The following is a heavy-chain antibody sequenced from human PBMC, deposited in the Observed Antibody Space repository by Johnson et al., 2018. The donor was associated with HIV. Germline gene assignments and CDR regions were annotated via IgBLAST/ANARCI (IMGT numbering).Heavy chain of an antibody. CDR1: GFTFSSYW. CDR3: ARERAMVRGVPDAFDI. D-gene: IGHD3-10*01. Sequence: QVQLVESGGGLVQPGGSLRLSCAASGFTFSSYWMGWVRQAPGKGLEWVAVISYDGSNKYYADSVKGRFTISRDNSKKTLYLQMNSRRAEDTAVYYCARERAMVRGVPDAFDIWGQGTMVTVSS. CDR2: ISYDGSNK. V-gene: IGHV3-30-3*01. J-gene: IGHJ3*02.